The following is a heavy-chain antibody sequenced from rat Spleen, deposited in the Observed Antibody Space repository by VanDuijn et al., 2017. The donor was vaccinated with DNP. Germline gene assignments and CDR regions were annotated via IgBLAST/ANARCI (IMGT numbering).Heavy chain of an antibody. Sequence: EVQLVESGGGLVQPGRSLKLSCAASGFTFSNYDMAWVRQAPTKGLEWVASISTSGGSTYYRDSVKGRFTVSRDNAKSTLYLQMDSLRSEDTATYYCARHDWEHWYFDFWGPGTMVTVSS. CDR3: ARHDWEHWYFDF. V-gene: IGHV5-25*01. D-gene: IGHD5-1*01. CDR1: GFTFSNYD. CDR2: ISTSGGST. J-gene: IGHJ1*01.